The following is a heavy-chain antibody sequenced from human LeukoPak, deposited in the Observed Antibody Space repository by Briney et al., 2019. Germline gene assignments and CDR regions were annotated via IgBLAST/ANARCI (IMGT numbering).Heavy chain of an antibody. D-gene: IGHD6-13*01. V-gene: IGHV1-3*01. CDR3: ARDASRSSSWYLYYYYYGMDV. J-gene: IGHJ6*02. Sequence: ASVKVSCKASGYTFTSYGISWVRQAPGQGLEWMGWINAGNGNTKYSQKFQGRVTITRDTSASTAYMELSSLRSEDTAVYYCARDASRSSSWYLYYYYYGMDVWGQGTTVTVSS. CDR1: GYTFTSYG. CDR2: INAGNGNT.